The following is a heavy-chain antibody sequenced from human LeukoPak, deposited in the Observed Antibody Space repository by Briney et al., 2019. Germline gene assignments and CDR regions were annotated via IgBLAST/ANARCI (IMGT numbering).Heavy chain of an antibody. D-gene: IGHD1-26*01. CDR2: IYYSGST. CDR1: GGSTSSSSYY. Sequence: SETLSLTCTVSGGSTSSSSYYWGWIRQPPGKGLEWIGSIYYSGSTYYNPSLKSRVTISVDTSKNQFSLKLSSVTAADTAVYYCARQGSGSYDDDNWFDPCGQGTLVTVSS. J-gene: IGHJ5*02. V-gene: IGHV4-39*01. CDR3: ARQGSGSYDDDNWFDP.